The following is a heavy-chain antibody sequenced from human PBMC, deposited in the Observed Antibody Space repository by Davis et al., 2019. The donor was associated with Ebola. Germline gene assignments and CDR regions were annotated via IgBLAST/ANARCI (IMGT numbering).Heavy chain of an antibody. V-gene: IGHV3-9*01. CDR2: ISWNSGSI. Sequence: SLKISCAASGFTFDDYAMHWVRQAPGKGLEWVSGISWNSGSIGYADSVKGRFTISRDNAKNSLYLQMNSLRAEDTAVYYCARDLCSSTSCYTDNWFDPWGQGTLVTVSS. CDR1: GFTFDDYA. D-gene: IGHD2-2*02. J-gene: IGHJ5*02. CDR3: ARDLCSSTSCYTDNWFDP.